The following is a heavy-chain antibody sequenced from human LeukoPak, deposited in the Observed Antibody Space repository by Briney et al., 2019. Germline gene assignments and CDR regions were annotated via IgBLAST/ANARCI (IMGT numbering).Heavy chain of an antibody. D-gene: IGHD2-15*01. CDR1: GFTFSSHE. V-gene: IGHV3-48*03. CDR2: ISASGSTI. J-gene: IGHJ4*02. Sequence: PGGSLTLTCAASGFTFSSHEVNWVRQAPGKGLQWVSYISASGSTIYYADSVKGRFTISRDNAKNLLYLEMKGLRAEDTAVYYCARALGTCPGGSCAIPHWAERTLVTVSS. CDR3: ARALGTCPGGSCAIPH.